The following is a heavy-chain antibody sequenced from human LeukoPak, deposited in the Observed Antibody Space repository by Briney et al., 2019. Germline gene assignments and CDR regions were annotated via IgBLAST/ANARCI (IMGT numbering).Heavy chain of an antibody. CDR3: AKDSQRGIVVVPAARFDP. CDR2: ISGSGGST. V-gene: IGHV3-23*01. Sequence: GGSLRLSCAASGFSFSSYAMSWVRQAPGKGLEWVSAISGSGGSTYYADSVKGRFTISRDNSKNTLYLQMNSLRAEDTAAYYCAKDSQRGIVVVPAARFDPWGQGTLVTVSS. J-gene: IGHJ5*02. D-gene: IGHD2-2*01. CDR1: GFSFSSYA.